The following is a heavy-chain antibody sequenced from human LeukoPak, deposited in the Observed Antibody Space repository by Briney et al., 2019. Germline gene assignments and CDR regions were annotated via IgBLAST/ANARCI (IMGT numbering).Heavy chain of an antibody. D-gene: IGHD6-19*01. CDR3: AREGYSSGWTNDAFDI. Sequence: GASVKVSCKASGYTFTSYGISWVRQAPGQGLEWMGWISAYNGNTNYAQKLQGRVTMTTDTSTSTAYMELRSLRSDDTAVYYCAREGYSSGWTNDAFDIWGQGTMVTVSS. CDR2: ISAYNGNT. V-gene: IGHV1-18*01. CDR1: GYTFTSYG. J-gene: IGHJ3*02.